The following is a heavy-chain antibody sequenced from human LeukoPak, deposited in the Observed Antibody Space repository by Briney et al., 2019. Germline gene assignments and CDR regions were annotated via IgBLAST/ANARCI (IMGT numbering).Heavy chain of an antibody. CDR1: GFTFSGYN. CDR3: ARDSSGPWFDP. D-gene: IGHD6-6*01. V-gene: IGHV3-48*01. Sequence: PGGSPRLSCAASGFTFSGYNMNWVRQSPGRGLEWVSFISGSGDTIYYADSVKGRFTISRDNAQNSLYLRMNSLRAEDTAVYYCARDSSGPWFDPWGQGTLVTVSS. J-gene: IGHJ5*02. CDR2: ISGSGDTI.